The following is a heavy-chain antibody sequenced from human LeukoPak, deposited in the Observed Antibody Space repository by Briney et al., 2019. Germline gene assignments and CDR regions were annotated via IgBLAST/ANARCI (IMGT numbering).Heavy chain of an antibody. V-gene: IGHV5-51*01. J-gene: IGHJ4*02. CDR1: GYSFTNYW. CDR3: ARRGYSNYVPFDY. D-gene: IGHD4-11*01. Sequence: KGGESLKISCKGSGYSFTNYWIGWVRQMPGKGLEWMGIIYPGDSDTRYSPSFQGQVTISADKSISTAYLQWSSLKASDTAMYYCARRGYSNYVPFDYWGQGTLVTVSS. CDR2: IYPGDSDT.